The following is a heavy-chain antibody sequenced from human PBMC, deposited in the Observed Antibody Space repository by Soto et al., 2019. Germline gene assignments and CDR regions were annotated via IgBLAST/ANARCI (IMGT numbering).Heavy chain of an antibody. V-gene: IGHV4-59*08. D-gene: IGHD3-10*01. CDR2: ISYSGST. Sequence: SETLSLTCTVSGGSISSYYWIWIRQPPGKGLEWIGYISYSGSTNYNPSLKSRVTISVDTSKNHFSLRLSSVTAADTAVFYCARHEHYYASGSYYDYFDYWGQGTLVTVSS. CDR1: GGSISSYY. J-gene: IGHJ4*02. CDR3: ARHEHYYASGSYYDYFDY.